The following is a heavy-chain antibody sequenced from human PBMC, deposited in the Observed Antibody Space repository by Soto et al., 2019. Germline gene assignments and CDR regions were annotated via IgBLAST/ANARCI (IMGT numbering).Heavy chain of an antibody. CDR1: GFIFSNHA. D-gene: IGHD6-13*01. Sequence: LRLSCAASGFIFSNHAMSWVRQVPGKGLEWVSTISSNSAYIYYTDALRGRFTISRDNAKNSLHLQMNSLRAEDTAVYYCTGDASRDSSARGWFDPWGPGTLVTVSS. V-gene: IGHV3-21*01. CDR2: ISSNSAYI. J-gene: IGHJ5*02. CDR3: TGDASRDSSARGWFDP.